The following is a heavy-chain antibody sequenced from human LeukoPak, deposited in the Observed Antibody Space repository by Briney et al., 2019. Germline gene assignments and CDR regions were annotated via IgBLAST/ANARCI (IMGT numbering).Heavy chain of an antibody. D-gene: IGHD3-22*01. J-gene: IGHJ4*02. Sequence: KTGGSLRLSCAASGFTFSDYYMNYIRQAPGKGLEWVSYISSSGSTIYYADSVKGRFTISRDNAKNSLYPQMNSLRAEDTAVYYCARYCYDSSGHYYFDYWGQGTLVTVSS. V-gene: IGHV3-11*01. CDR1: GFTFSDYY. CDR3: ARYCYDSSGHYYFDY. CDR2: ISSSGSTI.